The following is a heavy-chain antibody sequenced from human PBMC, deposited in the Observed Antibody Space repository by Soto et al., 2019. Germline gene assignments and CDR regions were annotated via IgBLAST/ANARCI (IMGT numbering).Heavy chain of an antibody. J-gene: IGHJ6*01. CDR1: GGTFSSSG. V-gene: IGHV1-69*11. Sequence: QVHLVQSGTEVKKPGSSVKVSCKASGGTFSSSGFSWVRQAPGQGLEWMGMIVPSLDTTNYAQKFPARVTITADEVTSTAYMELRSLRSEHTAVYYCARWPQPRYTADPYAVDVWGQGTRVIVSS. CDR3: ARWPQPRYTADPYAVDV. CDR2: IVPSLDTT. D-gene: IGHD3-16*02.